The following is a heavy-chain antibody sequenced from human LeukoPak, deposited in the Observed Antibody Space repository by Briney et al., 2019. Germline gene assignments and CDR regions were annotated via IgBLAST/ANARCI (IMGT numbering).Heavy chain of an antibody. CDR3: ARGGYAVIN. V-gene: IGHV4-59*01. J-gene: IGHJ4*02. Sequence: SETLSLTCTVSGGSISSYYWSWCRHHPGEGLEWIGYIYYSGSTNYNPSLKSRVTISVGTSKNQFSLKLSSVTAADTAVYYCARGGYAVINWGQGTLVTVSS. CDR1: GGSISSYY. CDR2: IYYSGST. D-gene: IGHD5-12*01.